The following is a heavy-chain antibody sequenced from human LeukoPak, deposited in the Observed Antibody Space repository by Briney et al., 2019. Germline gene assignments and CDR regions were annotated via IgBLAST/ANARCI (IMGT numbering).Heavy chain of an antibody. Sequence: SETLSLTCAVYGGSFSGYYWSWICQPPGKGLEWIGEINHSGSTNYNPSLKSRVTISVDTSENQFSLKLSSVTAADTAVYYCARMVRGVIRARQYYYYMDVWGKGTTVTVSS. CDR3: ARMVRGVIRARQYYYYMDV. D-gene: IGHD3-10*01. V-gene: IGHV4-34*01. J-gene: IGHJ6*03. CDR1: GGSFSGYY. CDR2: INHSGST.